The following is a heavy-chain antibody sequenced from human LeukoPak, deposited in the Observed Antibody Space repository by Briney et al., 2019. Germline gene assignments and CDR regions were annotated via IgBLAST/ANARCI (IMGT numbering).Heavy chain of an antibody. D-gene: IGHD2-2*01. J-gene: IGHJ5*02. Sequence: GGSLRLSCAASGFSFSTYSMNWVRQAPGKGLEWVSSISSSSSYIYYADSVKGRFTISRDNAKNSLYLQMNSLRAEDTAVYYCARDVVPAAMISWAGWFDPWGQGTLVTVSS. CDR3: ARDVVPAAMISWAGWFDP. CDR2: ISSSSSYI. CDR1: GFSFSTYS. V-gene: IGHV3-21*01.